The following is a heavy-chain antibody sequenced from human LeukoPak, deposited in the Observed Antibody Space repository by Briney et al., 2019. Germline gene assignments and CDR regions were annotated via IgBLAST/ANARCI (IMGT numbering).Heavy chain of an antibody. CDR1: GGSFSGYY. Sequence: PSETLSLTCAVYGGSFSGYYWSWTRQPPGKGLEWIGEINHSGSTNYNPSLKSRVTISVDTSKNQFSLKLSSVTAADTAVYYCARGSGLRYFDWLPYYFDYWGQGTLVTVSS. J-gene: IGHJ4*02. CDR2: INHSGST. CDR3: ARGSGLRYFDWLPYYFDY. V-gene: IGHV4-34*01. D-gene: IGHD3-9*01.